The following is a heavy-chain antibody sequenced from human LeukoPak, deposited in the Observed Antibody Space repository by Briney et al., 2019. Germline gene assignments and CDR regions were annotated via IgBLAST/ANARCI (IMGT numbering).Heavy chain of an antibody. Sequence: SETLSLTCTVSGGSISSDDYYWSWIRQHPGKGLEWIGYIYYSGSTYYNPSLKSRVTISVDTSKNQFSLKLSSVTAADTAVYYCARVTIFGVVHYYYYGMDVWGQGTTVTVSS. CDR2: IYYSGST. CDR3: ARVTIFGVVHYYYYGMDV. D-gene: IGHD3-3*01. CDR1: GGSISSDDYY. J-gene: IGHJ6*02. V-gene: IGHV4-30-4*01.